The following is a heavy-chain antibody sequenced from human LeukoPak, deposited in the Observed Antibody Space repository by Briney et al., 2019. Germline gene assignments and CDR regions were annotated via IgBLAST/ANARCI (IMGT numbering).Heavy chain of an antibody. V-gene: IGHV4-39*07. CDR1: GGSISSSSYY. CDR3: ARGVSTTGTTYYFDY. Sequence: SETLSLTCTVSGGSISSSSYYWGWIRQPPGKGLEWIGSIYYSGSTYYNPSLKRRVTISVDTSKNQFSLKLSSVTAADTAVYYCARGVSTTGTTYYFDYWGQGTLVTVSS. J-gene: IGHJ4*02. CDR2: IYYSGST. D-gene: IGHD1-1*01.